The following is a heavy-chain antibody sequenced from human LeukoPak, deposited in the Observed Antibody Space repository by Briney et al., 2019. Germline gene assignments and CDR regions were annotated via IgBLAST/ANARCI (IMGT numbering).Heavy chain of an antibody. D-gene: IGHD1-26*01. J-gene: IGHJ4*02. CDR2: IYSGGST. CDR1: GFTLSGNS. V-gene: IGHV3-53*01. Sequence: PGGSLTLSCAASGFTLSGNSWSWFRQPPGKGLEWVPVIYSGGSTYYADSVKGRFTISRDNSKNTLYLQMNSLRAEDTAVYYCAKDGGPYSGSDLDYWGQGTLVTVSS. CDR3: AKDGGPYSGSDLDY.